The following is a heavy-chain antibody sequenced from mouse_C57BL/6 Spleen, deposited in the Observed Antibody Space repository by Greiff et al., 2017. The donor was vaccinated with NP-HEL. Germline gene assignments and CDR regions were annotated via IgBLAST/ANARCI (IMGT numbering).Heavy chain of an antibody. V-gene: IGHV5-4*01. CDR2: ISDGGSYT. CDR3: ARWSPMDY. Sequence: DVQLVESGGGLVKPGGSLKLSCAASGFTFSSYAMSWVRQTPEKRLEWVATISDGGSYTYYPDNVKGRFTISRDNAKNNLYLQMSHLKSEDTAMYYCARWSPMDYWGQGTSVTVSS. CDR1: GFTFSSYA. J-gene: IGHJ4*01.